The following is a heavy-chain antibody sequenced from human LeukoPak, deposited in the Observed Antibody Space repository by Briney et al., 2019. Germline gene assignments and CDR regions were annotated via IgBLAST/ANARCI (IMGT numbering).Heavy chain of an antibody. V-gene: IGHV3-9*01. CDR1: GFTFDDYA. CDR3: AKALYSASYYYGMDV. Sequence: GRSLRLSCAASGFTFDDYAMHWVRQAPGKGLEWVSGISWNSGSIGYVDSVKGRFTISRDNAKNSLYLQMNSLRAEDAALYYCAKALYSASYYYGMDVWGQGTTVTVSS. CDR2: ISWNSGSI. D-gene: IGHD2-15*01. J-gene: IGHJ6*02.